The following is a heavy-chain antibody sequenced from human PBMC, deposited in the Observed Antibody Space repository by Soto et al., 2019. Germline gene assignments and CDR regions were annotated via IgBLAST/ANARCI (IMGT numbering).Heavy chain of an antibody. J-gene: IGHJ4*02. Sequence: GESLKISCKGSGYTFSKYWIGWVRRTPGKGLXWMGMISPGDSDARYSPSFEGQVTFSVDKSINTAYLQWNSLKASGTAMYYCARQGGEYNTMSDYWGQGTLVTVSS. CDR2: ISPGDSDA. D-gene: IGHD3-10*01. V-gene: IGHV5-51*01. CDR3: ARQGGEYNTMSDY. CDR1: GYTFSKYW.